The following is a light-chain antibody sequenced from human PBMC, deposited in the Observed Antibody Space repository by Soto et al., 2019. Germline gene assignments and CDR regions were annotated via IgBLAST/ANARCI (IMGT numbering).Light chain of an antibody. V-gene: IGKV3-20*01. CDR1: QSVNSDY. Sequence: EIVLTQSPGTLSLSPGERATLSCRSSQSVNSDYFAWYQQKPGQAPRLLIFGASNRATGIPDRFSGSGSGTDFTLTISRLEPEDFAVYYCQQYGSSGTFGQGTKVDIK. CDR3: QQYGSSGT. J-gene: IGKJ1*01. CDR2: GAS.